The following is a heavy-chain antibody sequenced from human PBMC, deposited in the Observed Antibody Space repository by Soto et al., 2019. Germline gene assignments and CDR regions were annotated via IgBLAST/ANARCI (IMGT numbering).Heavy chain of an antibody. CDR1: GFTFSTFW. J-gene: IGHJ5*02. CDR3: ATVATNSYNWLYP. Sequence: GGSLRLSCAASGFTFSTFWMHWVRQAPGKGLVWVSRINTDGSKTTYAASVKGRFTISRDNAKNTVYLQMDSLRAEDTAVYYCATVATNSYNWLYPWGQGTLVTVSS. V-gene: IGHV3-74*01. CDR2: INTDGSKT. D-gene: IGHD5-12*01.